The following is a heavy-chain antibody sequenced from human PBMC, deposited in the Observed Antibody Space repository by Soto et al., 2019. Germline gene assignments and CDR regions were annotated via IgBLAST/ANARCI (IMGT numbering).Heavy chain of an antibody. CDR2: IYYSGST. J-gene: IGHJ6*02. CDR3: ARDIWAYDSSNYYYGMDV. Sequence: SETLSLTCTVSGGSISSGGYYWSWIRQHPGKGLEWIGYIYYSGSTYYNPSLKSRVTISVDTSKNQFSLKLSSVTAADTAVYYCARDIWAYDSSNYYYGMDVWGQGTTVTVSS. CDR1: GGSISSGGYY. D-gene: IGHD3-22*01. V-gene: IGHV4-31*03.